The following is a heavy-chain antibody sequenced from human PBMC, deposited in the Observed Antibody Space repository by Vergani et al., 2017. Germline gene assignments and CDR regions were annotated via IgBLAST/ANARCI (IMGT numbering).Heavy chain of an antibody. V-gene: IGHV3-15*01. CDR3: TTVLPRDSSSWLYYYYYYYMDV. CDR2: IKSKTDGGTT. Sequence: EVQLVESGGGLVKPGGSLRLSCAASGFTFSNAWMSRVRQAPGKGLEWVGRIKSKTDGGTTDYAAPVKGRFTISRDDAKHTLYLQMNSLKTEDTAVYYCTTVLPRDSSSWLYYYYYYYMDVWGKGTTVTVSS. D-gene: IGHD6-13*01. J-gene: IGHJ6*03. CDR1: GFTFSNAW.